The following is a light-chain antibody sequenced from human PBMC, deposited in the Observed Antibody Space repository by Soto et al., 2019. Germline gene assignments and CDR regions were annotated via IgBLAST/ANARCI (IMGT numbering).Light chain of an antibody. CDR2: LAS. V-gene: IGKV2-28*01. J-gene: IGKJ4*02. CDR1: ERLLHPDRNTF. Sequence: VLTQSPGTLAATPGQPASISCRSSERLLHPDRNTFLHWYWQKPGQAPQLLIYLASKRASGVPARFSDSGSGTDFTLTISSLEADDAGVYYCMQSLQSPPTFGGGTKVDIK. CDR3: MQSLQSPPT.